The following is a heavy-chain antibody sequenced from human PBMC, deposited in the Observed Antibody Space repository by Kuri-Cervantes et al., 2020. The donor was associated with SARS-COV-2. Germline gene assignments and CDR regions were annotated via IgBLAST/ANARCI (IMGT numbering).Heavy chain of an antibody. CDR3: ARDRGYGGLRYYFDY. CDR2: ISWNSGSI. V-gene: IGHV3-9*01. CDR1: GFTFDDYA. J-gene: IGHJ4*02. Sequence: GGSLRLSCAASGFTFDDYAMHWVRQAPGKGLEWVSGISWNSGSIGYADSVKGRFTISRDNAKNSLYLQMNSLRAEDTALYYCARDRGYGGLRYYFDYWGQGTLVTVSS. D-gene: IGHD5-12*01.